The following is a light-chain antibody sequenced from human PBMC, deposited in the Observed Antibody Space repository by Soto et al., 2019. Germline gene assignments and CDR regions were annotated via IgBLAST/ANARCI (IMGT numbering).Light chain of an antibody. V-gene: IGLV1-44*01. CDR1: SSNIGTSS. CDR2: TTN. CDR3: AAWDDSLNGHV. J-gene: IGLJ1*01. Sequence: QSALTQPPSASGTPGQRVTISCSGSSSNIGTSSVHWFQQLPGTAPKLLISTTNQRPSGVPERFSGSKSGTSASLAISGLQSEDEADYYSAAWDDSLNGHVFGTGTKVTVL.